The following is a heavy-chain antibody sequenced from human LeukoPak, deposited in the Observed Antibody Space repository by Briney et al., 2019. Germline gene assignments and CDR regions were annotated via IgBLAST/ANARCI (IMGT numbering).Heavy chain of an antibody. CDR3: ARGVLLWFGESHRKENWFDP. J-gene: IGHJ5*02. CDR1: GYAIISGGFS. CDR2: IYDRGPA. D-gene: IGHD3-10*01. Sequence: SETLSLTCTVSGYAIISGGFSWNWIRQPPGKGLEWIGCIYDRGPAHYNPSLKSRFTISVDRPKNQFFLNVTSLTAADTAVYYCARGVLLWFGESHRKENWFDPWGQGTLVTVSS. V-gene: IGHV4-30-2*01.